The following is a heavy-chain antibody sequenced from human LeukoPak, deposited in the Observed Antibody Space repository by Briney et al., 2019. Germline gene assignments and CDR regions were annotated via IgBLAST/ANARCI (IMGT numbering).Heavy chain of an antibody. D-gene: IGHD5-24*01. CDR1: GFTVSGSC. Sequence: PGGSLRLSCAASGFTVSGSCMSWVRQAPGKGLEWVSVIYSGGSTYYADSVKGRFTIPRHNSKNTLYLQMNSLRAEDTAVYYCARVVMATNAYHFDYWGQGTLVTVSS. CDR2: IYSGGST. V-gene: IGHV3-53*04. J-gene: IGHJ4*02. CDR3: ARVVMATNAYHFDY.